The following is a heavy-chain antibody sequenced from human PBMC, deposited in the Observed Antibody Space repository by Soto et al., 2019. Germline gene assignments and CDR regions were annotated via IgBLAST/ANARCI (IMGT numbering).Heavy chain of an antibody. V-gene: IGHV4-59*01. CDR1: GGSISGYY. CDR2: VYYSGGA. J-gene: IGHJ6*02. Sequence: PSETLSLTCTVSGGSISGYYWGRIRQPPGKGLEWSGNVYYSGGAKYNPSVKRRVSISVDTSKNQFSLNLSSVTAADTAVYYCTRDGDGRMTTIPYYYYGMDVWGPGITVTVSS. D-gene: IGHD2-21*02. CDR3: TRDGDGRMTTIPYYYYGMDV.